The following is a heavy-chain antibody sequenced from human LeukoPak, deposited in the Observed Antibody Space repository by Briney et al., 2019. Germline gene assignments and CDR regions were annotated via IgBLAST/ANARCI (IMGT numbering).Heavy chain of an antibody. D-gene: IGHD3-3*01. J-gene: IGHJ4*02. V-gene: IGHV1-46*01. CDR1: GYTFTSYY. CDR3: ATDGRFLESLPSRFDY. CDR2: INPSGGST. Sequence: ASVKVSCKASGYTFTSYYMHWVRQAPGQVLEWMGIINPSGGSTSYAQKFEGRVAMTRDTSTSTVYMELSSLRSEDTAVYYCATDGRFLESLPSRFDYWGQGTLVTVSS.